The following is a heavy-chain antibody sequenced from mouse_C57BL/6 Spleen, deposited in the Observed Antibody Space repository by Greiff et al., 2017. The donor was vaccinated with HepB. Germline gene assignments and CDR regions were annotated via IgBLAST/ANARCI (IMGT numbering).Heavy chain of an antibody. CDR3: ARRTGGYYPFAY. J-gene: IGHJ3*01. Sequence: PPQQSGAELMKPGASVKLSCKATGYTFTGYGIEWVRQRPGKGLEWIGAILRGGGSTNYHEKFKGKATITADKSSNTAYMQISSLTTEDSAIYYCARRTGGYYPFAYWGQGTLVTVSA. D-gene: IGHD2-3*01. CDR1: GYTFTGYG. CDR2: ILRGGGST. V-gene: IGHV1-9*01.